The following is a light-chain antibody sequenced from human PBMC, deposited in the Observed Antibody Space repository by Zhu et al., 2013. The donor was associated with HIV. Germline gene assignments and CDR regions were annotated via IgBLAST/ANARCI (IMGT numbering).Light chain of an antibody. CDR2: GAS. CDR3: QQYDGSSWT. CDR1: QSVSSDH. V-gene: IGKV3-20*01. Sequence: EIVLTQSPGTLSLFPGERATLSCRASQSVSSDHFAWYQQKVGQPPRLLIYGASSRATGIPDRFSGSGSGTDFTLTINRLDPEDCAVYFCQQYDGSSWTFGQGTKVEIK. J-gene: IGKJ1*01.